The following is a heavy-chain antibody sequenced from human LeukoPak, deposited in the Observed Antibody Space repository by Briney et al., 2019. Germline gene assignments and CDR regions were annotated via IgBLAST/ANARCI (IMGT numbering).Heavy chain of an antibody. CDR3: ARAQKGPYYDSFYYYYYGMDV. J-gene: IGHJ6*02. V-gene: IGHV1-2*02. Sequence: ASVKVSCKASGYTFTGYYMHWVRQAPGQGLERMGWINPNSGGTNYAQKFQGRVTMTRDTSISTAYMELSRLRSDDTAVYYCARAQKGPYYDSFYYYYYGMDVWGQGTTVTVSS. CDR2: INPNSGGT. D-gene: IGHD3-22*01. CDR1: GYTFTGYY.